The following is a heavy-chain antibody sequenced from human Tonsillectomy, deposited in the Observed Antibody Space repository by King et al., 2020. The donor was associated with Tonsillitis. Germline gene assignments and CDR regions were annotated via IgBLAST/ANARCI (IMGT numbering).Heavy chain of an antibody. J-gene: IGHJ4*02. D-gene: IGHD4-23*01. CDR1: GGSIRGNY. CDR2: IYTRGNT. V-gene: IGHV4-4*07. Sequence: QLQESGPGLVKPSETLSLTCTVSGGSIRGNYWSWIRQPAGRGLEWIGRIYTRGNTDYNPSLKSRVTMSIDTSKNQFSLKLSSVTAADTAVYYCARGDFRVTPFDCWGQGALVTVSS. CDR3: ARGDFRVTPFDC.